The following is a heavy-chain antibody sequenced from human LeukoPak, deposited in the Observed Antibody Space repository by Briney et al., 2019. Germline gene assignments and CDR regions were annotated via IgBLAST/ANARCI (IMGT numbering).Heavy chain of an antibody. J-gene: IGHJ4*02. CDR1: GGSISSGSYY. D-gene: IGHD5-18*01. Sequence: SSETVSLTCTVSGGSISSGSYYWSWIRQPPGKGLEWIGYIYYSGSTNYNPSLKSRVTISVDTSKNQFSLKLSSVTAADTAVYYCARVGVASRGYSYGPDYWGQGTLVTVSS. V-gene: IGHV4-61*01. CDR2: IYYSGST. CDR3: ARVGVASRGYSYGPDY.